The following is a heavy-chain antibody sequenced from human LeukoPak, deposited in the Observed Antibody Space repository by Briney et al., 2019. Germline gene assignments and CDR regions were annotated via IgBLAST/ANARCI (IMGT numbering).Heavy chain of an antibody. Sequence: SVKVSCKASGCTFSSYAISWVRQAPGQGLEWMGGIIPIFGTANYAQKFQGRVTITADESTSTAYMELSSLRSEDTAVYYCARVDAYCGGDCYYWFDPWGQGTLVTVSS. D-gene: IGHD2-21*01. CDR1: GCTFSSYA. J-gene: IGHJ5*02. CDR2: IIPIFGTA. CDR3: ARVDAYCGGDCYYWFDP. V-gene: IGHV1-69*13.